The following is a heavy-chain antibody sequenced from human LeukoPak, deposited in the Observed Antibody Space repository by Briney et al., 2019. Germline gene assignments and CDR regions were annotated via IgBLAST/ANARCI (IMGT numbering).Heavy chain of an antibody. Sequence: GGSLRLSCVLSGLTFSDAWMSWVRQAPGQGLEWVGRRSNDRITDYAAPVQGTFSSSRDNSNNTFYLQMTSLRTEDTGMYFCTWMATIITVDYWGQGTLVTVSS. CDR3: TWMATIITVDY. D-gene: IGHD5-12*01. CDR1: GLTFSDAW. CDR2: RSNDRIT. J-gene: IGHJ4*02. V-gene: IGHV3-15*01.